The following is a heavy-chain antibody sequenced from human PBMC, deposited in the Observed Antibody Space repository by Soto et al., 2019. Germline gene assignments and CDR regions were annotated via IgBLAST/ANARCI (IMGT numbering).Heavy chain of an antibody. D-gene: IGHD4-17*01. CDR2: INHSGST. Sequence: PSETLSLTCTVSGGSISSGDYYWTWIRQPPGTGLEWIGEINHSGSTNYNPSLKSRVTISVDTSKNQFSLKLSSVTAADTAVYYCARGRLRVDYWGQGTLVTVSS. CDR1: GGSISSGDYY. V-gene: IGHV4-39*07. CDR3: ARGRLRVDY. J-gene: IGHJ4*02.